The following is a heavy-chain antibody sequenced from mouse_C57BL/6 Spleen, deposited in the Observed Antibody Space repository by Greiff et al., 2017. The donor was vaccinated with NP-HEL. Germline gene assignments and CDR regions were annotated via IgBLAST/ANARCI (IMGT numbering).Heavy chain of an antibody. CDR2: ISYSGST. CDR1: GYSITSDY. D-gene: IGHD2-5*01. J-gene: IGHJ1*03. V-gene: IGHV3-8*01. CDR3: ASSAYYSNDWYFDV. Sequence: EVKLVESGPGLAKPSQTLSLTCSVTGYSITSDYWNWIRKFPGNKLEYMGYISYSGSTYYNPSLKSRISITRDTSKNQYYLQLNSVTTEDTATYYCASSAYYSNDWYFDVWGTGTTVTVSS.